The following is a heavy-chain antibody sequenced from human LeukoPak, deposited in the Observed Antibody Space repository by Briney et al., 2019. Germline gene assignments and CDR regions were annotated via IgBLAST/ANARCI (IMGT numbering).Heavy chain of an antibody. J-gene: IGHJ5*01. CDR1: GGSINSYY. CDR3: ARHATTYRLNWFDS. V-gene: IGHV4-59*08. D-gene: IGHD2/OR15-2a*01. Sequence: SETLSLTCTVSGGSINSYYWSWIRQPPGKGLEWIGYIYYSGSTNYNTSLKSRVTISVDTSKNQFSLKLRSVTAADTAAYYCARHATTYRLNWFDSWGQGTLVTVSS. CDR2: IYYSGST.